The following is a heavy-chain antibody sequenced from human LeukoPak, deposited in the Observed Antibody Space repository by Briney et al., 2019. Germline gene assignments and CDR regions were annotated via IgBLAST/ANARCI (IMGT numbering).Heavy chain of an antibody. D-gene: IGHD1-26*01. J-gene: IGHJ4*02. CDR3: ARDGSGSYRNPDY. V-gene: IGHV3-21*01. Sequence: TGGSLRLSCAASGFTFSSYSMNWVRQAPGKGLEWVSSISSNSSYIYYADSVKGRFTISRDNAKDSLYLQMNSLRAEDTAVYYCARDGSGSYRNPDYWGQGTLVTVSS. CDR1: GFTFSSYS. CDR2: ISSNSSYI.